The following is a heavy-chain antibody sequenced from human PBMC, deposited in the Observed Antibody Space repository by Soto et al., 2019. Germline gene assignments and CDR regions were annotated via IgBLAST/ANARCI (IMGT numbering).Heavy chain of an antibody. Sequence: GASLKISSKGSGYTCTSYGIRWRRQIPGKGLEWMVIIYPGDPDTRYSPSFQGQVTISADKSISTAYLQWSSLKASDTAMYYCARSLAARPYEFGYWGQGTLVTVSS. D-gene: IGHD6-6*01. CDR2: IYPGDPDT. CDR3: ARSLAARPYEFGY. CDR1: GYTCTSYG. J-gene: IGHJ4*02. V-gene: IGHV5-51*01.